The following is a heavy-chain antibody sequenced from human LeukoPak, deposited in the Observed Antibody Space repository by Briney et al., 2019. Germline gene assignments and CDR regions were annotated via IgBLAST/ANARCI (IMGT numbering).Heavy chain of an antibody. CDR2: INHSGAT. Sequence: PSETLSLTCAVCGGSFSDYYWTWIRQSPGKGLEWIGEINHSGATDYNPSLKSRVTISVDTSKNQFSLKVRSVTAADTAVYYCARRVRGVIISFYYYNGMDVWGQGTTVTVSS. CDR1: GGSFSDYY. V-gene: IGHV4-34*01. J-gene: IGHJ6*02. CDR3: ARRVRGVIISFYYYNGMDV. D-gene: IGHD3-10*01.